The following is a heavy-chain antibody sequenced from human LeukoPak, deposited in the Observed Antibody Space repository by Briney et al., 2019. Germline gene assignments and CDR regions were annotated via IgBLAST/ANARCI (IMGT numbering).Heavy chain of an antibody. CDR3: ARDPYSGNYGAYYYYYMDV. CDR2: ITSSSTYI. CDR1: GFTFSSYG. V-gene: IGHV3-21*01. D-gene: IGHD1-26*01. J-gene: IGHJ6*03. Sequence: GGSLRLSCAASGFTFSSYGMNWVRQAPGKGLEWVSSITSSSTYIYCADSVRGRFTISRDNAKNSLYLQMNSLRAEDTAVYFCARDPYSGNYGAYYYYYMDVWGKGTTVTISS.